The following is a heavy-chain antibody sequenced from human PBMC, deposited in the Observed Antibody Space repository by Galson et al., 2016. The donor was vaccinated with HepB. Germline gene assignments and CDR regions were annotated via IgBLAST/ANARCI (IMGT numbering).Heavy chain of an antibody. Sequence: SLRLSCAASGFSLDYFAMHWVRQAPDRGLEWVAVISHDGNNEDYRESVRGRFTISRDSSKKTLSLQMNNLKTEDTAVSYCVRDFTSQPSGWFFSWGQGTQVTVSS. V-gene: IGHV3-30*04. CDR2: ISHDGNNE. J-gene: IGHJ4*02. D-gene: IGHD6-19*01. CDR1: GFSLDYFA. CDR3: VRDFTSQPSGWFFS.